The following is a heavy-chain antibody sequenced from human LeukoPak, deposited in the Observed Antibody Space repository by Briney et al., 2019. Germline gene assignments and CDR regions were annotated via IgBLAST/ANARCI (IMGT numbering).Heavy chain of an antibody. Sequence: PGGSLRLFCAASGFTFSNAWMSWVRQAPGKGLEWVGRIKSKTDGGTTDYAAPVKGRFTISRDDSKNTLYLQMNSLKTEDTAVYYCTTGNDWLVGEDYWGQGTLVTVSS. V-gene: IGHV3-15*01. CDR2: IKSKTDGGTT. CDR1: GFTFSNAW. D-gene: IGHD3-9*01. CDR3: TTGNDWLVGEDY. J-gene: IGHJ4*02.